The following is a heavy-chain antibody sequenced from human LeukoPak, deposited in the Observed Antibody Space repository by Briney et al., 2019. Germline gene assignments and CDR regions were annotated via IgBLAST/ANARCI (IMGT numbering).Heavy chain of an antibody. CDR1: GFTFSDHF. D-gene: IGHD4-17*01. CDR3: ARDSGDYVNDY. V-gene: IGHV3-72*01. Sequence: PGGSLRLSCAASGFTFSDHFMDWVRQAPGKGLDWVGRSSNKANSYTTEYAASVKGRFTISRDDSKNSLYLQINSLKTEDTAVYYCARDSGDYVNDYWGQGTLVTVSS. CDR2: SSNKANSYTT. J-gene: IGHJ4*02.